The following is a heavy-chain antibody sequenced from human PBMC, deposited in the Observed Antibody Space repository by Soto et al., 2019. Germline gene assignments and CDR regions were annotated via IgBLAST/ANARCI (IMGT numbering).Heavy chain of an antibody. J-gene: IGHJ6*02. D-gene: IGHD2-2*01. V-gene: IGHV4-34*01. CDR1: GGSFSGYY. CDR2: INHSGNT. CDR3: ARSGPAVLNGFYYPDMDV. Sequence: SETLSLTCSIYGGSFSGYYWSWIRQPPGKGLEWIGEINHSGNTNYNPSLKSRVTISVDTSNNQFSLKLNSVTAADTAVYYCARSGPAVLNGFYYPDMDVWRQGTTVTVSS.